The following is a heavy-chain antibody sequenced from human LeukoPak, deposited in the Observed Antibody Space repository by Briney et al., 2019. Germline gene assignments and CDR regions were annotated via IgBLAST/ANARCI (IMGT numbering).Heavy chain of an antibody. CDR1: GYTFTSYG. Sequence: GASVKVSCKASGYTFTSYGISWVRQAPGQGLEWMGWISAYNGNTNYAQKLQGRVTMTTDTSTSTAYMELRSLRSDDTAVYYCARQVRGVIDPSGDPTKAFDIWGQGTMVTVSS. CDR2: ISAYNGNT. D-gene: IGHD3-10*01. V-gene: IGHV1-18*01. CDR3: ARQVRGVIDPSGDPTKAFDI. J-gene: IGHJ3*02.